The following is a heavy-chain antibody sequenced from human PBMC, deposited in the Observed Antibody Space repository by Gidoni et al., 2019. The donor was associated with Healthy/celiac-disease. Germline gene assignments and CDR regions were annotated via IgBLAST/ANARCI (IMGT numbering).Heavy chain of an antibody. V-gene: IGHV4-39*01. CDR3: ARRVASGWYVYFDY. CDR2: IYYSGST. CDR1: GGSISSSSYY. D-gene: IGHD6-19*01. J-gene: IGHJ4*02. Sequence: QLQLQESGPGLVKPSETLSLTCTVSGGSISSSSYYWGWIRQPPGKGLEWIGSIYYSGSTYYNPSLKSRVTIFVDTSKNQFSLKLSSVTAADTAVYYCARRVASGWYVYFDYWGQGTLVTVSS.